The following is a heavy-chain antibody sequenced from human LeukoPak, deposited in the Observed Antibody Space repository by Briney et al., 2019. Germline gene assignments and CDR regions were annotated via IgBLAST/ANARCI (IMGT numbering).Heavy chain of an antibody. J-gene: IGHJ4*02. D-gene: IGHD7-27*01. CDR2: IKQEGSEK. Sequence: GGSLRLSCAASGFTFSSYWMSWVRQAPGEGLEWVANIKQEGSEKYYVDSVKGRFTISRDNAKSSLYLQMNSLRAEDTAVYYCASTPGSYDYWGQGTLVTVSS. V-gene: IGHV3-7*01. CDR1: GFTFSSYW. CDR3: ASTPGSYDY.